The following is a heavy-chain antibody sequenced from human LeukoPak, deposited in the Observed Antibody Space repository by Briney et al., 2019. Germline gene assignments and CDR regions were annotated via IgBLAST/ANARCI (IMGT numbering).Heavy chain of an antibody. CDR1: GFTFSTYW. CDR3: ATDRDNSDWQKRFDS. V-gene: IGHV3-7*01. Sequence: GGSLRLSCAASGFTFSTYWMNWYRQAPGKGLEWVGNINQDASEINYVDSVRGRFTISRDNAKNSLHLQMNSLRAEDTAAYYCATDRDNSDWQKRFDSWGQGTLVTVSS. CDR2: INQDASEI. D-gene: IGHD2-21*02. J-gene: IGHJ4*02.